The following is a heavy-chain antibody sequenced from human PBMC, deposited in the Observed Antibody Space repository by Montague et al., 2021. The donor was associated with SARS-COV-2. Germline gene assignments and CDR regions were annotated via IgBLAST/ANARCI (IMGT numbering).Heavy chain of an antibody. J-gene: IGHJ6*02. CDR3: ARGCLSYFGAGSHCYGMDV. V-gene: IGHV4-59*01. CDR1: GTSITSYY. CDR2: ISDSGST. D-gene: IGHD3-10*01. Sequence: SETLSLTCSVSGTSITSYYWNWIRQPPGKGLEWIGYISDSGSTNYSPSLKSRVTMSVYTSKNQMSLKLTSVTAADTAVYYCARGCLSYFGAGSHCYGMDVWGQGTTVTVSS.